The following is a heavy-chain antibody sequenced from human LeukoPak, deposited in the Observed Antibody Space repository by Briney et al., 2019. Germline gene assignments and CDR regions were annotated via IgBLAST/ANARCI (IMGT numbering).Heavy chain of an antibody. CDR2: INQSGST. Sequence: PSETLSLTCAVYGGSFSGYYWSWIRQPPGKGLEWVGEINQSGSTNYNPSHKSRVTLSVDTSKNQFSLKLSSVTAADTAVYYCARGGELEMATKRTPYYFDYWGQGTLVTVSS. J-gene: IGHJ4*02. CDR1: GGSFSGYY. D-gene: IGHD5-24*01. CDR3: ARGGELEMATKRTPYYFDY. V-gene: IGHV4-34*01.